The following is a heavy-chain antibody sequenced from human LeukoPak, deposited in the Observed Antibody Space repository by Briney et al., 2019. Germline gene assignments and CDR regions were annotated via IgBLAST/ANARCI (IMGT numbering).Heavy chain of an antibody. CDR2: INPNSGGT. Sequence: ASVKVSCKASGYTFSSYAMNWVRQAPGQGLEWMGWINPNSGGTNYAQKFQGRVTMTRDTSISTAYMELSRLRSDDTAVYYCARAYYDSSGSYAFDIWGQGTMVTVSS. CDR1: GYTFSSYA. CDR3: ARAYYDSSGSYAFDI. D-gene: IGHD3-22*01. V-gene: IGHV1-2*02. J-gene: IGHJ3*02.